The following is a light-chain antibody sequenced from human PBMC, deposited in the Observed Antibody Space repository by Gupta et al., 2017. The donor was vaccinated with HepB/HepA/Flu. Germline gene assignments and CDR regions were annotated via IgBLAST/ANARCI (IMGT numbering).Light chain of an antibody. J-gene: IGKJ5*01. Sequence: ITEAPSSLSASVGDRVTITCRASQRIRKFLNWYQQTPGKAPKLLIYGVSTLHRGVPTRFSGSGSETDFTLTITNVQQEDFAPSYCQQSYNIPQNTFGQGTLLEIK. CDR2: GVS. V-gene: IGKV1-39*01. CDR1: QRIRKF. CDR3: QQSYNIPQNT.